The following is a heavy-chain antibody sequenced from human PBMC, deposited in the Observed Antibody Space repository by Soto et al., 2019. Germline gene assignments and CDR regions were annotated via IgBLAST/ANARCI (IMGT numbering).Heavy chain of an antibody. Sequence: QVQLQESGPGLVKPSQTLSLTCTVSGGSISSGGYYWSWIRQHPGKGLEWIGYIYYNGSTYYNPYLKSRDTISVDTSKNQFSLKLSSVTAADTAVYYCARAYYDFWSGYFCWFDPWGQGTLVTVSS. CDR2: IYYNGST. V-gene: IGHV4-31*03. CDR3: ARAYYDFWSGYFCWFDP. J-gene: IGHJ5*02. D-gene: IGHD3-3*01. CDR1: GGSISSGGYY.